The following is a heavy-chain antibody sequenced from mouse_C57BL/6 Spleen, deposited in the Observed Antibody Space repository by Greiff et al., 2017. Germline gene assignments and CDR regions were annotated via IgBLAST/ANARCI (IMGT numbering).Heavy chain of an antibody. Sequence: EVMLVESGGGLVQPKGSLKLSCAASGFTFTTYAMHWVRQAPGQGVEWVARIRSKSSNYATYYADSVKDRFTISRDDSQSMLYLQMNNLKTEDTARYYCVRYDQGAMDDWGQGTSVTVSS. V-gene: IGHV10-3*01. CDR2: IRSKSSNYAT. CDR3: VRYDQGAMDD. CDR1: GFTFTTYA. J-gene: IGHJ4*01. D-gene: IGHD2-14*01.